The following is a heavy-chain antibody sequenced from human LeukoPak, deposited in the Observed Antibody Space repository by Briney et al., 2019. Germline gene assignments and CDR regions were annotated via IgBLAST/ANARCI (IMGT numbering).Heavy chain of an antibody. CDR2: INPVGGST. Sequence: GASVKVSCKASGGTFSSYAISWVRQAPGQGLEWMGLINPVGGSTSYAQKLQGRVSMTRDTSTNTVYMELSGLRSEDTAVYHCARVYSSSSPTDYWGQGTLVAVSS. V-gene: IGHV1-46*04. J-gene: IGHJ4*02. CDR3: ARVYSSSSPTDY. D-gene: IGHD6-6*01. CDR1: GGTFSSYA.